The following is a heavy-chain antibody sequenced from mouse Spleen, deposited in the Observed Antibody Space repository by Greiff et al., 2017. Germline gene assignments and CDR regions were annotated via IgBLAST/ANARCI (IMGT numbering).Heavy chain of an antibody. CDR3: TSLIYYDYLYAMDY. V-gene: IGHV1-15*01. J-gene: IGHJ4*01. D-gene: IGHD2-4*01. CDR1: GYTFTDYE. Sequence: VQLQQSGAELVRPGASVTLSCKASGYTFTDYEMHWVKQTPVHGLEWIGAIDPETGGTAYNQKFKGKAILTADKSSSTAYMELRSLTSEDSAVYYCTSLIYYDYLYAMDYWGQGTSVTVSS. CDR2: IDPETGGT.